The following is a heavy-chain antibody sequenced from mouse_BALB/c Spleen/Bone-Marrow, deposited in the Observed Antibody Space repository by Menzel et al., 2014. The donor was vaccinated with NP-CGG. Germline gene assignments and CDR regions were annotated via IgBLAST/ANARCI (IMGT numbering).Heavy chain of an antibody. CDR2: ISYSGST. D-gene: IGHD2-14*01. CDR3: AYYRYDYYAMDY. J-gene: IGHJ4*01. CDR1: GYSITSDYA. Sequence: EVHLVESGPGLVKPSQSLSLTRTVTGYSITSDYAWNWIRQFPGNKLEWMGYISYSGSTSYNPSLKSRISITRDTSKNQFFLQLNSVTTEDTATYYCAYYRYDYYAMDYWGQGTSVTVSS. V-gene: IGHV3-2*02.